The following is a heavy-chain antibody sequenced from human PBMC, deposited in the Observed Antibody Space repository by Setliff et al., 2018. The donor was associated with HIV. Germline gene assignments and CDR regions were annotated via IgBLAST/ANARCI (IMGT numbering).Heavy chain of an antibody. Sequence: PGESLKISCKGSGYTFTSYWIGWVRQMPGKGLEWMGIIYPGDSDTRYSPSFQGRVTISADKSINTAYLQWSSLQASDTAMYYCARRASKASLDNWGQGTLVTV. CDR1: GYTFTSYW. V-gene: IGHV5-51*01. CDR2: IYPGDSDT. CDR3: ARRASKASLDN. J-gene: IGHJ4*02.